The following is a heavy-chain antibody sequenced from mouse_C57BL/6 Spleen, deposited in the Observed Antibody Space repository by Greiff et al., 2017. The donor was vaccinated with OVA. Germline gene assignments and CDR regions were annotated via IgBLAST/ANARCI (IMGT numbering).Heavy chain of an antibody. CDR2: IFPGSGST. Sequence: VQLQQSGPELVKPGASVKISCKASGYTFTDYYINWVKQRPGQGLEWIGWIFPGSGSTYYNEKFKGKATLTVDKSSSTAYMLLSSLTSEDSAVYFCARRGYSNWNYFDYWGQGTTLTVSS. V-gene: IGHV1-75*01. J-gene: IGHJ2*01. CDR3: ARRGYSNWNYFDY. CDR1: GYTFTDYY. D-gene: IGHD2-5*01.